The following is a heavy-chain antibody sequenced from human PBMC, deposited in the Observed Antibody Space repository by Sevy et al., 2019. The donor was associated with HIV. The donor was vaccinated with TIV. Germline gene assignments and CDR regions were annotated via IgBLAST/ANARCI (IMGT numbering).Heavy chain of an antibody. Sequence: ASVKVSCKASGGTFSSYAISWVRQAPGQGLEWMGGIIPIFGTANYAQKFQGRVTITAVKSTSTAYMELCSLSSDDTAVYYCARGSDDSSGYYYRYWGQGILVTVSS. CDR3: ARGSDDSSGYYYRY. D-gene: IGHD3-22*01. CDR2: IIPIFGTA. J-gene: IGHJ4*02. V-gene: IGHV1-69*06. CDR1: GGTFSSYA.